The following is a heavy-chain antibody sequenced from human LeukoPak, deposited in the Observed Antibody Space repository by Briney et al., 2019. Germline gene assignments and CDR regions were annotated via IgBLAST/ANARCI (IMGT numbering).Heavy chain of an antibody. V-gene: IGHV3-30*18. J-gene: IGHJ4*02. Sequence: PGGSLRLSCAASGFTFNSYGMHWVRQAPGKGLEWVALISYDGREKYYADSVKGRFTISRDNSKNTLFLQMNSLRPEDTAVFYCAKGGYKYDSSGHNYFDYWGQGTLVTVSS. CDR2: ISYDGREK. CDR3: AKGGYKYDSSGHNYFDY. CDR1: GFTFNSYG. D-gene: IGHD3-22*01.